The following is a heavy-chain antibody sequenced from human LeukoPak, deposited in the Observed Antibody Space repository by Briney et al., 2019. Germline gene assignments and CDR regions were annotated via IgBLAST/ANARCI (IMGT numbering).Heavy chain of an antibody. CDR3: ARTTGNVLLWFGGDYYFDY. V-gene: IGHV4-59*08. D-gene: IGHD3-10*01. J-gene: IGHJ4*02. CDR1: GGSISSYY. Sequence: SETLSLTCTGSGGSISSYYWSWIRQPPGKGLEWIGYIYYSGSTNYNPSLKSRVTISVDTSKNQFSLKLSSVTAADTAVYYCARTTGNVLLWFGGDYYFDYWGQGTLVTVSS. CDR2: IYYSGST.